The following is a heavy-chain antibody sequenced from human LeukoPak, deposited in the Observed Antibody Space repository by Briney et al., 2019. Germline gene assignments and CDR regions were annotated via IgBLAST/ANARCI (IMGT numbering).Heavy chain of an antibody. V-gene: IGHV4-4*02. CDR2: IYHSGST. CDR3: ARDPRSSAIQGFDY. J-gene: IGHJ4*02. CDR1: GGSISSSNW. Sequence: SETLSLTCAVSGGSISSSNWWSWVRQPPGKGLEWIGEIYHSGSTNYNPSLKSRVTISVDKSKNQFSLKLSSVTAADTAVYYCARDPRSSAIQGFDYWGQGTLVTVSS. D-gene: IGHD2-2*01.